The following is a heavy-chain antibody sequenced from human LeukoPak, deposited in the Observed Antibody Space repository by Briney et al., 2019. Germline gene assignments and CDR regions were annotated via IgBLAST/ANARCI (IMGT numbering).Heavy chain of an antibody. CDR1: GFTFTTYG. J-gene: IGHJ4*02. Sequence: GGSLRLSYAASGFTFTTYGMNWLRQAPGKGLEWVSYLSGRSNSIYYAESVKGRFTISRDNAKNSLYLQMNSLRDEDTAVYYCARDLGSSHDYWGQGTLVTVSS. V-gene: IGHV3-48*02. D-gene: IGHD6-13*01. CDR2: LSGRSNSI. CDR3: ARDLGSSHDY.